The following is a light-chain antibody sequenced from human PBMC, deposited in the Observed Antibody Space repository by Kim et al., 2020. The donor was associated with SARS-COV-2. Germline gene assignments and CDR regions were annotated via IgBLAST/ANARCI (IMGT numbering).Light chain of an antibody. CDR3: LQDYNYPRS. Sequence: AAVGDRVTITCRASQGIRNDLGWYQQKPGKAPKLLIYAASSLQSGVPSRFSGSGSGTDFTLTISSLQPEDFATYYCLQDYNYPRSFGQGTKLEI. CDR1: QGIRND. J-gene: IGKJ2*03. CDR2: AAS. V-gene: IGKV1-6*01.